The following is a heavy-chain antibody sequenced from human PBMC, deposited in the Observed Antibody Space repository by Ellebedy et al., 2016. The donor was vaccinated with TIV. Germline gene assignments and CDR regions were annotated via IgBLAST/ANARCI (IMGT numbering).Heavy chain of an antibody. CDR3: ARSTGYYDSSGSDWYFDL. J-gene: IGHJ2*01. CDR1: GFTFNNYA. CDR2: IYSGGST. D-gene: IGHD3-22*01. V-gene: IGHV3-53*01. Sequence: GGSLRFSCAASGFTFNNYAMSWVRQAPGKGLEWVSLIYSGGSTYYADSVKGRFTISRDNSKNTLYLQMNSLRAEDTAVYYCARSTGYYDSSGSDWYFDLWGRGTLVTVSS.